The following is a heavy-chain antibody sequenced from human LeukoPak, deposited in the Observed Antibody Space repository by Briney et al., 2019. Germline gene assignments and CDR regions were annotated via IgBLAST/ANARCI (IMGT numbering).Heavy chain of an antibody. J-gene: IGHJ4*02. Sequence: GGSLRLSCAPSGFTLSSNYMSWIRQAPGKELHFLPVTYSGASPYYGDSVKGRFTISSDNSKNTLYLQMNRLRAEDTAVYYYARVTYYYDSSGYSDYWGQGTLVTVSS. V-gene: IGHV3-53*01. CDR3: ARVTYYYDSSGYSDY. CDR1: GFTLSSNY. D-gene: IGHD3-22*01. CDR2: TYSGASP.